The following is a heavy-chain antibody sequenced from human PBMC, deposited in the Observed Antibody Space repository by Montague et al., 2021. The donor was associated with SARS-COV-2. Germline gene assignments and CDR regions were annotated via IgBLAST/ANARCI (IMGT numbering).Heavy chain of an antibody. CDR2: PLHGSEWYF. J-gene: IGHJ3*02. CDR3: ARYSYSGTYFGLNDAFDI. Sequence: CAISGDSVAENRRRSDEHTYEPQRRHELVCRPLHGSEWYFDYAISLRGRITINPDTSKNQFSLQLDSVTLDDTAVYYCARYSYSGTYFGLNDAFDIWGQGKLVTVSS. V-gene: IGHV6-1*01. CDR1: GDSVAENRRR. D-gene: IGHD1-26*01.